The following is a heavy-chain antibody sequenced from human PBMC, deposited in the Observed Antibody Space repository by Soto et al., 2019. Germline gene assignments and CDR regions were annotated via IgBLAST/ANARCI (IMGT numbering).Heavy chain of an antibody. V-gene: IGHV3-74*01. Sequence: GSLRLSCAASGFNLSNHWMHRVRQRPAEGLVWVSRITSDGKSKAYAESVKGRFAISRDNAKNTLYLQMNGLTAEDTAVYYCARESGDWPLNWFDPWGQGTLVTVSS. J-gene: IGHJ5*02. D-gene: IGHD2-21*02. CDR2: ITSDGKSK. CDR1: GFNLSNHW. CDR3: ARESGDWPLNWFDP.